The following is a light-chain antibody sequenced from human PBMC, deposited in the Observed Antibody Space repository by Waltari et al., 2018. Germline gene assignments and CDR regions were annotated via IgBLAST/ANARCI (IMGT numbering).Light chain of an antibody. CDR2: HNN. J-gene: IGLJ1*01. Sequence: QSVLTQPPSVSGAPGQRVTISCTGSSSNIGAGYDIHWYQQLPGTAPKLLIYHNNNRPSGVPDRFSGSKSGTSASLAITGLQAEDEGDYYCQSYDSSLSGSDVFGTGTKVTVL. CDR1: SSNIGAGYD. CDR3: QSYDSSLSGSDV. V-gene: IGLV1-40*01.